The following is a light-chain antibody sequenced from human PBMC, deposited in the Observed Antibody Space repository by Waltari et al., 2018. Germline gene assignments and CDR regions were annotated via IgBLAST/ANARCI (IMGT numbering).Light chain of an antibody. J-gene: IGKJ4*01. CDR1: QRVSSSY. CDR3: QQFGNSVVT. V-gene: IGKV3-20*01. CDR2: ATS. Sequence: EAVLTQSPGTLSLSPGERVTPPCRASQRVSSSYLAWYQQKPGQAPRLLIYATSTRATGIPDRFSGSGSGTDFTLTISRLEPEDFAVYYCQQFGNSVVTFGGGAKVEIK.